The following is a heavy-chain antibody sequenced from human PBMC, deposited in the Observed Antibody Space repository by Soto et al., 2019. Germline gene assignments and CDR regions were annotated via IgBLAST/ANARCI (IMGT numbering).Heavy chain of an antibody. D-gene: IGHD5-12*01. CDR1: GGSFSGYY. CDR3: ARGLRMVDIVATMRDGEGNDY. J-gene: IGHJ4*02. CDR2: INHSGST. V-gene: IGHV4-34*01. Sequence: PSETPSLTRAVYGGSFSGYYWSWIRQPPGKGLEWIGEINHSGSTNYNPSLKSRVTISVDTSKNQFSLKLSSVTAADTAVYYCARGLRMVDIVATMRDGEGNDYWGQGTLVTVSS.